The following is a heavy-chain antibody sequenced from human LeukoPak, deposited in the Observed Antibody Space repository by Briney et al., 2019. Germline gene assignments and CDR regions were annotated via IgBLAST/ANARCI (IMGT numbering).Heavy chain of an antibody. CDR3: SLRGYDSSGYYYFDY. CDR1: GGSISSSSYY. CDR2: IYYSGST. Sequence: SETLSLTCTVSGGSISSSSYYWGWIRQPPGKGLAWIGSIYYSGSTYYNPSLKSRVTISVDTSKNQFSLKLSSVTAADTAVYYCSLRGYDSSGYYYFDYWGQGTLVTVSS. V-gene: IGHV4-39*07. J-gene: IGHJ4*02. D-gene: IGHD3-22*01.